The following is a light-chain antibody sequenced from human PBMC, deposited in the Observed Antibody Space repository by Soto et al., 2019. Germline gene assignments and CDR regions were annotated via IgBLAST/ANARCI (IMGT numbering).Light chain of an antibody. V-gene: IGLV2-14*01. CDR3: TSSTSGSLYV. CDR2: NVS. J-gene: IGLJ1*01. CDR1: SSDVGGYNY. Sequence: QFVLRHAASVSWSPGHSITIPCTGTSSDVGGYNYVSWYQQFPGKVPKLLIYNVSNRPSGVSNRFSGSKSGNTASLTISGLQAEEEADYFCTSSTSGSLYVFGTGTKVTXL.